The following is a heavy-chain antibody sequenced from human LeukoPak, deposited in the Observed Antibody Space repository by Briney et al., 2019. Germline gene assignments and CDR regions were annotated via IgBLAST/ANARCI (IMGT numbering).Heavy chain of an antibody. CDR3: ASNARSSSWSYYFDY. V-gene: IGHV4-38-2*02. CDR1: GYSITSGYY. Sequence: SETLSLTCTVSGYSITSGYYWGWIRQPPGKGLEWIGEINHSGSTNYNPSLKSRVTISVDTSKNQFSLKLSSVTAADTAVYYCASNARSSSWSYYFDYWGQGTLVTVSS. CDR2: INHSGST. D-gene: IGHD6-13*01. J-gene: IGHJ4*02.